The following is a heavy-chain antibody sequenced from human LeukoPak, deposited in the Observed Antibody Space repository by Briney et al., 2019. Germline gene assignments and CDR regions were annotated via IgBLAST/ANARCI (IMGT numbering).Heavy chain of an antibody. V-gene: IGHV3-7*01. Sequence: PGGSLRLSCTASGFTFNTYWMSWVRQAPGKGLEWVANIKQDGSEKYYVDSVKGRFTISRDNAKNSLYLQMNSLRAEDTAVYYCARDRDAAVAYFDYWGQGTLVTVSS. D-gene: IGHD4-23*01. CDR3: ARDRDAAVAYFDY. J-gene: IGHJ4*02. CDR1: GFTFNTYW. CDR2: IKQDGSEK.